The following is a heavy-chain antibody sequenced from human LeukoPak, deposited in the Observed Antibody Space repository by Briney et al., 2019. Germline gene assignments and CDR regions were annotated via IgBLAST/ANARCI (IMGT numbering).Heavy chain of an antibody. Sequence: GGSLRLSCAASGFTFSSYAMHWVRQAPGKGLEWVAVISYDGSNKYYADSVKGRFTISRDNAKNSLYLQIKSLRAEDTAVYYCARGTLTHFDYWGQGTLATVSS. CDR1: GFTFSSYA. CDR3: ARGTLTHFDY. V-gene: IGHV3-30*04. D-gene: IGHD1-1*01. J-gene: IGHJ4*02. CDR2: ISYDGSNK.